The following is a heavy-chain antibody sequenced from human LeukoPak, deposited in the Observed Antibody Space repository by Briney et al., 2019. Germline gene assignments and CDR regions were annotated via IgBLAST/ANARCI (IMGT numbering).Heavy chain of an antibody. CDR2: INPSGGST. V-gene: IGHV1-46*01. CDR1: VYTFTSYY. J-gene: IGHJ4*02. CDR3: AREGSYSWTFDY. Sequence: ASLTVSSTASVYTFTSYYIHWVRQAPRQGLERMGIINPSGGSTSYAQKFQGRVTMTRDTSTSTVYMELSSLRSEDTAVYYCAREGSYSWTFDYWGQGTLVTVSS. D-gene: IGHD1-1*01.